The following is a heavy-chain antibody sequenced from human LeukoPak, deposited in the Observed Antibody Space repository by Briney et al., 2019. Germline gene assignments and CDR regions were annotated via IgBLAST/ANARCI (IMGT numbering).Heavy chain of an antibody. CDR3: ARDRERWIWFGELLLGSSFDY. Sequence: GGSLRLSCAASGFTFSNYGMHWVRQAPGKGLEWVAFIRYDGSNKYYADSVKGRFTISRDNSKNTLYLQMNSLRAEDTAVYYCARDRERWIWFGELLLGSSFDYWGQGTLVTVSS. V-gene: IGHV3-30*02. J-gene: IGHJ4*02. D-gene: IGHD3-10*01. CDR1: GFTFSNYG. CDR2: IRYDGSNK.